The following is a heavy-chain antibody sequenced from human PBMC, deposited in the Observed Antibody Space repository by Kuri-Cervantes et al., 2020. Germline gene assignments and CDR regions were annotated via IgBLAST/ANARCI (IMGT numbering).Heavy chain of an antibody. Sequence: GGSLRLSCAASGFTFSSYGMHWVRQAPGKGLEWVAVISYDGSNKYYADSVKGRFTISRDNSKNTLYLQMNSLRAEDTAVYYCAKTVGSITRPDYWGQGTRVTVSS. J-gene: IGHJ4*02. CDR2: ISYDGSNK. CDR1: GFTFSSYG. CDR3: AKTVGSITRPDY. D-gene: IGHD1-26*01. V-gene: IGHV3-30*18.